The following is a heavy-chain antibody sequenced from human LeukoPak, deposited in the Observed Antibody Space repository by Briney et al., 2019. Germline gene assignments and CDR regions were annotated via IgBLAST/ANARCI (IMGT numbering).Heavy chain of an antibody. CDR3: AITYSSSSSCPFDI. CDR1: GLTFSNYW. Sequence: GGSLRLSCAVSGLTFSNYWMHWVRQAPGKGLVWVSLINTDGSSTSYADSVKGRFTISRDNAKNTLYLQMNSLRAEDTAVYYCAITYSSSSSCPFDIWGQGAMVTVSS. J-gene: IGHJ3*02. CDR2: INTDGSST. D-gene: IGHD6-6*01. V-gene: IGHV3-74*01.